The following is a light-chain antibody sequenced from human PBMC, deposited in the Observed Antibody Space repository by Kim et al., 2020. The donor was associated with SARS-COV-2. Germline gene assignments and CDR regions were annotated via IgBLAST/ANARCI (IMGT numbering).Light chain of an antibody. CDR1: RFKIGNDY. J-gene: IGLJ3*02. Sequence: GQKVTNSCSGNRFKIGNDYVSWYQQFPNTVPKLIIYDNSERPSGIPDRFYGSKSGASATLDITGLQAGDEADYYCATWNSSLSVGVFGGGTQLTVL. CDR3: ATWNSSLSVGV. CDR2: DNS. V-gene: IGLV1-51*01.